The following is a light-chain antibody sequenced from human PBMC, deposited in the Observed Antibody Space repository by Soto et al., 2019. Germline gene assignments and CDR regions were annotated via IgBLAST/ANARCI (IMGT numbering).Light chain of an antibody. J-gene: IGKJ1*01. Sequence: EIVLTQSPGTLSLSPGERATLSCRDSPSISSSYLAWYQQKPGQAPRLLIYGASSRATGIPDRFSGSGSGTDFTLTISRLEPEDFAVYYCQPYGSSPPWTFGRGTKVEIK. CDR2: GAS. V-gene: IGKV3-20*01. CDR1: PSISSSY. CDR3: QPYGSSPPWT.